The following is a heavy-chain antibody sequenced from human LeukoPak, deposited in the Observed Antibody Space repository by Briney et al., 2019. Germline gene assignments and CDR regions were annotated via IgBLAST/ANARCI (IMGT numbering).Heavy chain of an antibody. Sequence: SETLSLTCTVSGGSISSGGYYWSWIRQHPGKGLEWIGYIYYSGGTYYNPSLKSRVTISVDTSKNQFSLKLSSVTAADTAVYYCARYSSSWYGFDPWGQGTLVTVSS. V-gene: IGHV4-31*03. J-gene: IGHJ5*02. CDR3: ARYSSSWYGFDP. CDR1: GGSISSGGYY. CDR2: IYYSGGT. D-gene: IGHD6-13*01.